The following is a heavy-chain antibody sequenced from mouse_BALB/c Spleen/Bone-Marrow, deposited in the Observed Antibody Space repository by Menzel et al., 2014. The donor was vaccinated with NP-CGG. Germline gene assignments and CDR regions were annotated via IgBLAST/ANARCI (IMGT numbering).Heavy chain of an antibody. V-gene: IGHV5-9-1*01. J-gene: IGHJ1*01. CDR2: ISSGGSYT. CDR3: ARGGGYDWYFDV. CDR1: GFTFSSYA. Sequence: EVKVVESGGGLVKPGGSLKLPCAASGFTFSSYAMSWVRQTPEKRPEWVATISSGGSYTYYPDSVKGRFTISRDNAKNTLYLQMSSLRSEDTAMYYCARGGGYDWYFDVWGAGTTVTVSS. D-gene: IGHD2-2*01.